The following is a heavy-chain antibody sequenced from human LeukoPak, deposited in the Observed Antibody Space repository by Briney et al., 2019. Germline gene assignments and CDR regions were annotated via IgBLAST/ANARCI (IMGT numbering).Heavy chain of an antibody. CDR1: GYTFTSYG. J-gene: IGHJ4*02. Sequence: GASVTVSCKASGYTFTSYGNSWVRQAPGQGLEWMGWISAYNGNTNYAQKLQGRVTMTTDTSTSTAYMELRSLRSDDTAVYYCARIYSGYDFDYWGQGTLVTVSS. CDR2: ISAYNGNT. V-gene: IGHV1-18*01. D-gene: IGHD5-12*01. CDR3: ARIYSGYDFDY.